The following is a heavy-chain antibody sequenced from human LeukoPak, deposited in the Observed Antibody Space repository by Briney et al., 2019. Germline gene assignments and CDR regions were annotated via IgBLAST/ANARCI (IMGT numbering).Heavy chain of an antibody. D-gene: IGHD3-10*01. CDR2: INWNGGST. CDR1: GFTFDDYV. CDR3: ARADSYYYGSGGFDP. V-gene: IGHV3-20*01. J-gene: IGHJ5*02. Sequence: PGGSLRLSCAASGFTFDDYVMSWVRQAPGKGLEWVSGINWNGGSTGYADSVKGRFTISRDNAKNSLYLQMNSLRAEDTALYHCARADSYYYGSGGFDPWGQGTLVTVSS.